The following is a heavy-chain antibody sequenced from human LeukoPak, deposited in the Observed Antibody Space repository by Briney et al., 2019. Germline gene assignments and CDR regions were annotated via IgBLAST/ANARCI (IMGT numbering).Heavy chain of an antibody. CDR1: GGTFSSYA. V-gene: IGHV1-46*01. Sequence: ASVKVSCKASGGTFSSYAISWVRQAPGQGLEWMGIINPSGGSTTYAQKFQGRVTMTRDTSTSTVYMELSSLRSEDTALYYCARDRYSGSYWPFGYWGQGTLVTVSS. J-gene: IGHJ4*02. D-gene: IGHD1-26*01. CDR3: ARDRYSGSYWPFGY. CDR2: INPSGGST.